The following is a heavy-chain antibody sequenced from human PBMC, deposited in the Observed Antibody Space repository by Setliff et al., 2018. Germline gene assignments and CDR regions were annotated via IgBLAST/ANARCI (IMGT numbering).Heavy chain of an antibody. D-gene: IGHD3-10*01. J-gene: IGHJ6*02. CDR1: GFTFNNFA. CDR3: ARDHVYGSQYYYYYYGMDV. Sequence: GSLRLSCAASGFTFNNFAMHWVRQAPGKGLEWVAVIWYDGSNKYYADSVKGRFTISRDNSKNTLYLQMNSLRAEDTAVYYCARDHVYGSQYYYYYYGMDVWGQGTTVTVSS. CDR2: IWYDGSNK. V-gene: IGHV3-33*01.